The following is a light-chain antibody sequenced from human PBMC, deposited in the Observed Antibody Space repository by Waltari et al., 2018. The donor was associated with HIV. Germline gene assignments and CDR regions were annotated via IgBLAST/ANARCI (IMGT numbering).Light chain of an antibody. Sequence: EIVLTQSPGTLSLSPGERATLSGRASQSVTSTYLAWYQQKPGQAPGRFMYVASRSATGMPDRFSVSGSGTDFTLTISRLEPEDFAVYYCPQYSSTPPWTFGQGTRVEI. J-gene: IGKJ1*01. CDR1: QSVTSTY. V-gene: IGKV3-20*01. CDR2: VAS. CDR3: PQYSSTPPWT.